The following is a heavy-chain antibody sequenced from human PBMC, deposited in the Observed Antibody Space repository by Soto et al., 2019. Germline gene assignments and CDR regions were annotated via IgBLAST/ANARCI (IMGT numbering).Heavy chain of an antibody. J-gene: IGHJ4*02. CDR1: GGSISSGGYS. CDR3: ARVDLSSSWTSFDY. Sequence: SETLSLTCAVSGGSISSGGYSWSRIRQPPGKGLEWIGYIYHSGSTYYNPSLKSRVTISVDRSKNQFSLKLSSVTAADTAVYYCARVDLSSSWTSFDYWGQGTLVTVSS. V-gene: IGHV4-30-2*01. CDR2: IYHSGST. D-gene: IGHD6-13*01.